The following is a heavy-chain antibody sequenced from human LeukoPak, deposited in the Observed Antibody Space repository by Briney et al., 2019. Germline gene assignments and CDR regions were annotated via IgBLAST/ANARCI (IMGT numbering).Heavy chain of an antibody. CDR3: ARGGRPGVDY. CDR1: GGSFSGYY. D-gene: IGHD6-25*01. Sequence: SETLSLTCAVYGGSFSGYYWSWIRQPPGKGLEWIGEINHSGSPNYNPSLKSRVTISVDTSKNQFSLKLSSVTAADTAGYYCARGGRPGVDYWGQGTLVTVSS. CDR2: INHSGSP. J-gene: IGHJ4*02. V-gene: IGHV4-34*01.